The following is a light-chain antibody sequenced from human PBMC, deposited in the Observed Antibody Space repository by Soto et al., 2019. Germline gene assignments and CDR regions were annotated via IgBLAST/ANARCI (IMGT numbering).Light chain of an antibody. V-gene: IGLV2-14*01. CDR3: GSYTSSSTLYV. CDR2: DVT. Sequence: QSALTQPASVSGSPGQSITISCTGTSSDVGGYNYVSWYQQHPGRAPKLMIYDVTNRPSGVSNRFCGSKSGNTASLTISGLQAEDEADYYCGSYTSSSTLYVFGTGTKVTVL. CDR1: SSDVGGYNY. J-gene: IGLJ1*01.